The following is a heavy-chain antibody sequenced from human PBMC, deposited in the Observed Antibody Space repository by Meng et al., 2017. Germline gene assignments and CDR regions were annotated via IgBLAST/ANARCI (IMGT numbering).Heavy chain of an antibody. CDR2: IYYSGST. Sequence: SDTLSSPCTGLGGSISSYYWSGPRQPPGKGLEWIGYIYYSGSTNYNPSLRSLVTISVDTSKNQFSLKLSSVTAADTAVYCCARTEVSDDAFDIWGQGTMVTVSS. J-gene: IGHJ3*02. CDR3: ARTEVSDDAFDI. CDR1: GGSISSYY. V-gene: IGHV4-59*01.